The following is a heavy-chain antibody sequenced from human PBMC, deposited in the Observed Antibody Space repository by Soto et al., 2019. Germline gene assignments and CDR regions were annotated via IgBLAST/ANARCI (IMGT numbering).Heavy chain of an antibody. CDR1: GFPFSSYA. D-gene: IGHD3-10*01. J-gene: IGHJ6*03. CDR2: ISGSGGST. V-gene: IGHV3-23*01. CDR3: AKGPKVLWFGSYYMDV. Sequence: GGSLRLSCAASGFPFSSYAMSWVRQATGKGLEWVSAISGSGGSTYYADSVKGRFTISRDNSKNTLYLQMNSLRAEDTAVYYCAKGPKVLWFGSYYMDVWGKGTTVTVSS.